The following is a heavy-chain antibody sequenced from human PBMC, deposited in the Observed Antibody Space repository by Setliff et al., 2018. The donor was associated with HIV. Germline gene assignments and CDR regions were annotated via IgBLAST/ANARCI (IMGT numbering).Heavy chain of an antibody. CDR3: ARPAGKGSYYGDDAFDI. D-gene: IGHD1-26*01. J-gene: IGHJ3*02. CDR1: GGSFSGYY. V-gene: IGHV4-39*01. Sequence: PSETLSLTCTVYGGSFSGYYWIWIRQPPGKGLEWIGSIYYSGSTYYNPSLKSRVTISVDTSKNQFSLKLSSVTAADTAVYYCARPAGKGSYYGDDAFDIWGQGTMVTVSS. CDR2: IYYSGST.